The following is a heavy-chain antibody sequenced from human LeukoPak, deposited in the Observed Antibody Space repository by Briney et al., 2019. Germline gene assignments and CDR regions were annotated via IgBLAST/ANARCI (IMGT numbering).Heavy chain of an antibody. CDR2: ISSSSSYI. D-gene: IGHD6-13*01. Sequence: GGSLRLSCAASGFTFSSYSMNWVRQAPGKGLEWVSSISSSSSYIYYADSVKGRFTISRDNAKNSLYLQMNSLRAEDTAVYYCARDGASADGIAAAGRLYNWLDPWGQGTLVTVSS. J-gene: IGHJ5*02. CDR1: GFTFSSYS. CDR3: ARDGASADGIAAAGRLYNWLDP. V-gene: IGHV3-21*01.